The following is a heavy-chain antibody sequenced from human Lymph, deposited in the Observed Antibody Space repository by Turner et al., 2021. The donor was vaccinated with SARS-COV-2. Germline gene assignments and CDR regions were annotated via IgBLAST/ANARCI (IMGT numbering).Heavy chain of an antibody. V-gene: IGHV3-33*01. D-gene: IGHD3-10*01. CDR1: GFTFSSYG. Sequence: QVQLVESGGGVVQPGRSLRLSCAASGFTFSSYGMHWVRQAPGKGLELVAVIWYDGSNKYYADSVKRRFTISRDNSKNTLYLQMNSLRAEDTAVYYCARDLRFGELPAADHWGQGTLVTVSS. J-gene: IGHJ4*02. CDR2: IWYDGSNK. CDR3: ARDLRFGELPAADH.